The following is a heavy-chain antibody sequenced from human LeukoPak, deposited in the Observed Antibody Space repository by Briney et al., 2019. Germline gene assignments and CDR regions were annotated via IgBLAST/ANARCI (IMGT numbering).Heavy chain of an antibody. CDR1: GFSLSTSGVG. J-gene: IGHJ4*02. Sequence: SGPTLVKPTQPLTLTCTFSGFSLSTSGVGVGWIRQPPGKALEWLALIYWDDDKRYIPSLKSRLTITKDTSKNQVVLTMTNMDPVDTATYYCAHRCVTVGALAHFDYWGQGTLVTVSS. V-gene: IGHV2-5*02. CDR2: IYWDDDK. CDR3: AHRCVTVGALAHFDY. D-gene: IGHD1-26*01.